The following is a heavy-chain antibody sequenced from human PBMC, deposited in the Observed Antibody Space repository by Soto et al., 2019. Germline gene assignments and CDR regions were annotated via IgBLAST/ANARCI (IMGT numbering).Heavy chain of an antibody. J-gene: IGHJ4*02. V-gene: IGHV3-53*01. CDR3: AKDGRGSGSHYNSFGY. CDR2: IYSTGTT. Sequence: EVQLVESGGGLIQPGGSLKLSCAASGFTVGNNYMSWVRQAPGNGLEWVSLIYSTGTTKYADSVKGRFTVSRDNAKNTLYLQMTIPRAADTAVYYCAKDGRGSGSHYNSFGYWGQGTLVTVSS. D-gene: IGHD3-10*01. CDR1: GFTVGNNY.